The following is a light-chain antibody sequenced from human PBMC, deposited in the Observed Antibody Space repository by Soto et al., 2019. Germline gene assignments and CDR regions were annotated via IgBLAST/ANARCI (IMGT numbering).Light chain of an antibody. J-gene: IGLJ1*01. CDR3: CSYAGSYTFV. CDR2: EVS. CDR1: SSDVGGYNY. Sequence: QSVLTQPASVSGSPGQSITISCTGTSSDVGGYNYVSWYQQHPGKAPKLMIYEVSDRPSGVSNRFSGSKSGNTASLTISGLQAEDEADYYCCSYAGSYTFVFGIGTRSPS. V-gene: IGLV2-14*01.